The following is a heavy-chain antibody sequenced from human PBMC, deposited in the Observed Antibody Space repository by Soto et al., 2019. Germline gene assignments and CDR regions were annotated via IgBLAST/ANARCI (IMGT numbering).Heavy chain of an antibody. CDR2: ISSSSSYI. D-gene: IGHD3-16*01. CDR3: AGSRSGWGN. CDR1: GFTFSSYS. Sequence: EVQLVESGGGLVKPGGSLRLSCAASGFTFSSYSMNWVRQAPGKGLEWVSSISSSSSYIYYADSMKGRFTISRDNAKNSQYLQMNSLRAEDTAVYYCAGSRSGWGNWGQGTLVTVSS. V-gene: IGHV3-21*01. J-gene: IGHJ4*02.